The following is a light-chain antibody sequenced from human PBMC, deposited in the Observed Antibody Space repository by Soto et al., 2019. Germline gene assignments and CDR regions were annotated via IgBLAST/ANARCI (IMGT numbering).Light chain of an antibody. CDR1: SSNIGAGCE. CDR2: GNT. V-gene: IGLV1-40*01. Sequence: QSVLTQPPSVSGAPGQRVTISCTGCSSNIGAGCEVHWYQHLPGKAPKLLIYGNTNRPSGVPDRFSGPKPGTSASLAITGLQAEDEADYYCQSYDSSLSASYVFGGGTKVTVL. J-gene: IGLJ1*01. CDR3: QSYDSSLSASYV.